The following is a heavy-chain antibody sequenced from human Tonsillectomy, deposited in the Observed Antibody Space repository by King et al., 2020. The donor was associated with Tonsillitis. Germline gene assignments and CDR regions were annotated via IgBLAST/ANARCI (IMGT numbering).Heavy chain of an antibody. CDR2: IKQDGSEK. Sequence: VQLVESGGGLVQPGGSLRLSCAASGFTFSNYWMSWVRQAPGKGLEWVANIKQDGSEKDYVDSVKGRFTISRDNAKNSLYLQMSSLRAEDTAVYYCAREWYTYGNPLCDYWGQGTLVTVSS. CDR3: AREWYTYGNPLCDY. D-gene: IGHD4-23*01. V-gene: IGHV3-7*03. CDR1: GFTFSNYW. J-gene: IGHJ4*02.